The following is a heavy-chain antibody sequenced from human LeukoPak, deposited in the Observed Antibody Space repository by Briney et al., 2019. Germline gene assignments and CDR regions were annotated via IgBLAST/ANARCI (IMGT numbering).Heavy chain of an antibody. J-gene: IGHJ5*02. CDR3: ARGVVPATIGIVPAFDP. D-gene: IGHD2-2*01. Sequence: GASVKVSCKASGYTFTTYYIHRVRQAPGQGLEWMGRINPSRGTTNYAESFQGRVTMTRDMSTSTVYMDVSSLRSEDTAVYYCARGVVPATIGIVPAFDPWGQGTLVTVSS. V-gene: IGHV1-46*01. CDR2: INPSRGTT. CDR1: GYTFTTYY.